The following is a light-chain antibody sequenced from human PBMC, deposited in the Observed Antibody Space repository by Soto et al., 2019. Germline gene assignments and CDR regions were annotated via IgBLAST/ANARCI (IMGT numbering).Light chain of an antibody. J-gene: IGLJ3*02. CDR1: SSDIGDY. V-gene: IGLV2-14*01. CDR2: EVS. Sequence: QSALTQPASVSGSPGQSITISCTGTSSDIGDYVSWYQQHPGKAPKFIIYEVSNRPSGVSNRFSGSKSGNTASLTISGLQAEDEADFYCSSYTRSNTWVFGGGTKLTVL. CDR3: SSYTRSNTWV.